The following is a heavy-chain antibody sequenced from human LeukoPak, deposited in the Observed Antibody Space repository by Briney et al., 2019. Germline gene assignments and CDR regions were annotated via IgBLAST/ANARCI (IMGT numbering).Heavy chain of an antibody. J-gene: IGHJ4*02. CDR3: ARDSGVVVITTQAFDY. CDR2: ISYDGSNK. V-gene: IGHV3-30-3*01. Sequence: GRSLRLSCAASGFTFSGYAMHWVRQAPGKGLEWVAVISYDGSNKYYADSVKGRFTISRDNSKNTLYLQMNSLRAEDTAVYYCARDSGVVVITTQAFDYWGQGTLVTVSS. D-gene: IGHD3-22*01. CDR1: GFTFSGYA.